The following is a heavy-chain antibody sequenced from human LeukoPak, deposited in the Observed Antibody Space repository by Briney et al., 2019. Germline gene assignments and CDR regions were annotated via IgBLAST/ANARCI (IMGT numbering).Heavy chain of an antibody. CDR2: ISYDGSNK. D-gene: IGHD2-15*01. V-gene: IGHV3-30*18. Sequence: GRSLRLSCAASGFTFSSYGMHWVRQAPGKGLEWVAVISYDGSNKYYADSVKGRFTISRDNSKNTLYLQMNSLRAEDTAVYYCAKDHGVVAASPSPTDYWGQGTLVTVSS. CDR3: AKDHGVVAASPSPTDY. J-gene: IGHJ4*02. CDR1: GFTFSSYG.